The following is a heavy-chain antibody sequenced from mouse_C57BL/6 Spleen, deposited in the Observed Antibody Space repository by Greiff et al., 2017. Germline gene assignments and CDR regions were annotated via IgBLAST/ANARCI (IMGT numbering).Heavy chain of an antibody. J-gene: IGHJ4*01. CDR3: ARALGQGDIMDY. D-gene: IGHD4-1*01. V-gene: IGHV5-16*01. Sequence: EVQLVEPEGGLVQPGSSMKLSCTASGFTFSDYYMAWVRQVPEKGLEWVANINYDGSSTYYLDSLKSRFIISRDNATNILYLQMSSLKSEDTATYYCARALGQGDIMDYWGQGTSVTVSS. CDR1: GFTFSDYY. CDR2: INYDGSST.